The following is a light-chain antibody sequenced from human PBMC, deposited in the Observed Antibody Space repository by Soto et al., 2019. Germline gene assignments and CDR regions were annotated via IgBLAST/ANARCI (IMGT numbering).Light chain of an antibody. CDR1: SSDVGGYNY. J-gene: IGLJ2*01. CDR3: SSYTGRSTPVV. Sequence: QSALTQPASVSGSPGQSIIISCTGTSSDVGGYNYVSWYQQHPDKAPKLMIYEVSHRPSGVSNRFSGSKSGNTASLTISGLQAEDEADYYCSSYTGRSTPVVFGGGTQLTVL. CDR2: EVS. V-gene: IGLV2-14*01.